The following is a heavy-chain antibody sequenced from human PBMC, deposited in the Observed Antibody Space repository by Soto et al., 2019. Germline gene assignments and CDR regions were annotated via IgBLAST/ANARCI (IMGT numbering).Heavy chain of an antibody. CDR1: GYTFTSYG. V-gene: IGHV1-18*01. CDR3: ARDLGIQSLIELYSSGWYNWFDP. J-gene: IGHJ5*02. D-gene: IGHD6-19*01. Sequence: ASVKVSCKASGYTFTSYGISWVRQAPGQGLEWMGWISAYNGNTNYAQKLQGRVTMTPDKSTSTAYMELGSLRSDDTAVYYCARDLGIQSLIELYSSGWYNWFDPWGQGTLVTVSS. CDR2: ISAYNGNT.